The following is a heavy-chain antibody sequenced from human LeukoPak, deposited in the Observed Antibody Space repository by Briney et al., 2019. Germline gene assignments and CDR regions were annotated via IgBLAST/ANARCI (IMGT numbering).Heavy chain of an antibody. CDR1: GFTFSSYW. CDR2: INSDGSST. CDR3: AKGANIAVALYFDY. Sequence: GGSLRLSCAASGFTFSSYWIHWVRQAPGKGLVWVSRINSDGSSTTYADSVKGRFSISRDNAKNTVYLQMNSLRAEDTAVYYCAKGANIAVALYFDYWGQGTLVTVSS. V-gene: IGHV3-74*01. J-gene: IGHJ4*02. D-gene: IGHD6-19*01.